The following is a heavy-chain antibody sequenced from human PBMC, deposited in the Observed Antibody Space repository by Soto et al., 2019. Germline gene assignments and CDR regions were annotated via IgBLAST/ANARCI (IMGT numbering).Heavy chain of an antibody. J-gene: IGHJ6*02. CDR1: GGSISSGGYY. D-gene: IGHD3-16*02. CDR2: IYYSGST. CDR3: ARGRITFGGVIVKHGMDV. Sequence: QVQLQESGPGLVKPSQTLSLTCTVSGGSISSGGYYWSWIRQHPGKGLEWIGYIYYSGSTYYNPSLKSRVTISVDTSKNQFSMKLSSVTAADTAVYYCARGRITFGGVIVKHGMDVWGQGTTVTVSS. V-gene: IGHV4-31*03.